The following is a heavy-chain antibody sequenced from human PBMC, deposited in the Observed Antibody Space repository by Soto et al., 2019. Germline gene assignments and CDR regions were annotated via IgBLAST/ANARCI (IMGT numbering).Heavy chain of an antibody. D-gene: IGHD3-3*01. J-gene: IGHJ6*02. CDR2: IYYSGST. V-gene: IGHV4-39*01. CDR1: GGSVSSSSYY. CDR3: NRYYDFWSGPPYGMDV. Sequence: SETLSLTCTVSGGSVSSSSYYWGWIRQPPGKGLEWIGSIYYSGSTYYNPSLKSRVTISVDRSKNQFSLKLSSVTAADTAVYYCNRYYDFWSGPPYGMDVWGQGTTVTVSS.